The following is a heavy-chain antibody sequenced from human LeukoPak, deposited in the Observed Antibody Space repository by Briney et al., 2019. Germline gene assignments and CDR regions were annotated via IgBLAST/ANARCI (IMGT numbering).Heavy chain of an antibody. CDR1: GFTFSSYS. Sequence: GGSLRLSCAASGFTFSSYSMNWVRQAPGKGLEWVSSISSSSSYIYYADSVKGRFTISRDNAKNSLYLRMNSLRAEDTAVYYCARSQYSGYDSEYYYGMDVWGKGTTVTVSS. CDR2: ISSSSSYI. CDR3: ARSQYSGYDSEYYYGMDV. D-gene: IGHD5-12*01. V-gene: IGHV3-21*01. J-gene: IGHJ6*04.